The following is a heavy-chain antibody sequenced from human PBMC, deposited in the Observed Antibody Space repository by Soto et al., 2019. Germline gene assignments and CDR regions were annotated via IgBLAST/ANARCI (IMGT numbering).Heavy chain of an antibody. CDR3: AKGRIVVVTDAPPTH. Sequence: HPGGSLRLSCAASVCTFSSYGMHCVRHSPGKGLEWVAVISYDGSNKYYADSVRGRFTISRDNSKNTLYLQMNSLRAEDTAVYYCAKGRIVVVTDAPPTHWGQGTLVSVSS. V-gene: IGHV3-30*18. CDR2: ISYDGSNK. J-gene: IGHJ4*02. CDR1: VCTFSSYG. D-gene: IGHD2-2*01.